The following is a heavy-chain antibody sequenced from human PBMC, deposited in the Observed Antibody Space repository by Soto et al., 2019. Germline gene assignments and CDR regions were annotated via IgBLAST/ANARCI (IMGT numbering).Heavy chain of an antibody. CDR3: AAMTGYYTSYYYMDV. CDR2: TVVGSGNT. CDR1: GFTFTNSA. D-gene: IGHD3-9*01. V-gene: IGHV1-58*02. J-gene: IGHJ6*03. Sequence: QMQLVQSGPEVKKPGTSVKVSCKASGFTFTNSAIQWVRQARGQRLEWIGWTVVGSGNTNYAQKFQERLTITRDMSTSTAYMELSSLRSEDTAIYYCAAMTGYYTSYYYMDVWGKGTTVTVSS.